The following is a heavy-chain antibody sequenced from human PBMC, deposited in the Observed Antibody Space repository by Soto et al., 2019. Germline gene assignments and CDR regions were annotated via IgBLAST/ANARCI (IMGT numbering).Heavy chain of an antibody. CDR1: GFTFSNAW. Sequence: SGGSLRLSCAASGFTFSNAWMNWVRQAPGKGLEWVGRIKSKTDGGTTDYAAPVKGRFTISRDDSKNTLYLQMNSLKTEDTAVYYCTTELTYYDFWSGYSLAPIDYWGQGTLVTVSS. CDR3: TTELTYYDFWSGYSLAPIDY. J-gene: IGHJ4*02. CDR2: IKSKTDGGTT. V-gene: IGHV3-15*07. D-gene: IGHD3-3*01.